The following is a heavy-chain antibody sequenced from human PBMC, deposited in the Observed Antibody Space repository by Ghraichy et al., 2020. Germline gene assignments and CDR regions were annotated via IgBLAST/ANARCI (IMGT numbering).Heavy chain of an antibody. D-gene: IGHD4-11*01. Sequence: GGSLRLSCAASGFTFSSYAMSWVRQAPGKGLEWVSAISGSGGSTYYADSVKGRFTISRDNSKNTLYLQINSLRAEDTAVYYCAKDRLYYSNLDYWGQGTLVTVSS. CDR3: AKDRLYYSNLDY. V-gene: IGHV3-23*01. CDR2: ISGSGGST. CDR1: GFTFSSYA. J-gene: IGHJ4*02.